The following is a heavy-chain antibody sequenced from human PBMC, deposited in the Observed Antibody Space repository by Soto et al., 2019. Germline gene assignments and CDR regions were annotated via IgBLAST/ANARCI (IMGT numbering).Heavy chain of an antibody. J-gene: IGHJ4*02. D-gene: IGHD2-15*01. V-gene: IGHV1-69*13. Sequence: SVKVSFKASGCTFSSYAISWVRQAPGQGLEWMGGIIPIFGTANYAQKFQGRVTITADESTSTAYMELSSLRSEDTAVYYCARDLRLASRGYFDYWGQGTQVTVSS. CDR1: GCTFSSYA. CDR3: ARDLRLASRGYFDY. CDR2: IIPIFGTA.